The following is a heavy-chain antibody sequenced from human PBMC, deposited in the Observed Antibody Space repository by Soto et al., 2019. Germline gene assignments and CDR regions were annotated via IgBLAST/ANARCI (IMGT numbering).Heavy chain of an antibody. CDR3: TRGFPLWFDP. V-gene: IGHV1-18*01. D-gene: IGHD3-16*02. CDR1: GYTFTSYG. J-gene: IGHJ5*02. CDR2: ISAYNGNT. Sequence: PSVKVSCKASGYTFTSYGITWVRQAPGQGLEWMGWISAYNGNTKYSEKLQGRVTITTDTSASIAYMELSSLRSDDTAVYYCTRGFPLWFDPWGQGTLVTVSS.